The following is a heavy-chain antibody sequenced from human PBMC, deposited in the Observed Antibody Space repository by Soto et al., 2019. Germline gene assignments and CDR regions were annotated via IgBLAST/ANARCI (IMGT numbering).Heavy chain of an antibody. CDR1: GFTFCSSW. D-gene: IGHD6-19*01. J-gene: IGHJ4*02. CDR2: INSGASTT. V-gene: IGHV3-74*01. CDR3: ARGPSGWFGYDY. Sequence: AGGSLRLSCAASGFTFCSSWMHWVRQAPGKGLVWVSRINSGASTTNYADSVKGRFTISRDNAKNTLYLQMDSLTAEDTAVYYCARGPSGWFGYDYWGQGTLVTVSS.